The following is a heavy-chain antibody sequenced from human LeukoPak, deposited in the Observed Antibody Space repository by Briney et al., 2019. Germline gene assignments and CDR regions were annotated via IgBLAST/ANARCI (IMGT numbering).Heavy chain of an antibody. D-gene: IGHD1-20*01. Sequence: GGPLRFSGVASGFTFSNYWISWVRQAPGKGLEWVANIKRDGRDKNSVDSVKGRFTISRDNAKNSMFLQMNSLRVEDTAVYYCARESRITGTTTSGFDIWGQGTMVTVSS. CDR1: GFTFSNYW. J-gene: IGHJ3*02. V-gene: IGHV3-7*01. CDR2: IKRDGRDK. CDR3: ARESRITGTTTSGFDI.